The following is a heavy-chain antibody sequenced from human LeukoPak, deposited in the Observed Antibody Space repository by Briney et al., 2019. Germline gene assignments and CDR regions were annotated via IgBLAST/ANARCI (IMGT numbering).Heavy chain of an antibody. J-gene: IGHJ5*02. V-gene: IGHV1-8*03. D-gene: IGHD2-2*01. CDR3: ARFEGYQLLGFDP. CDR1: GYTFTSYD. CDR2: MNPNSGNT. Sequence: ASVKVSCKASGYTFTSYDINWVRQATGQGLEWMGWMNPNSGNTGYAQKFQSRVTITRNTSISTAYMELSSLRSEDTAVYYCARFEGYQLLGFDPWGQGTLVTVSS.